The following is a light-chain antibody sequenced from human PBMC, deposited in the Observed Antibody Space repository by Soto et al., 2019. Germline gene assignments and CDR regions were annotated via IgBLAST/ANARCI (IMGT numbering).Light chain of an antibody. CDR1: QSVSGS. J-gene: IGKJ1*01. Sequence: PGEKATLSCRASQSVSGSLGWYQQKPGQAPRLIIYDASVRATGIPARFSGSGSGTDFTLTISSLEPEDFAVYYCQERSNWPWTFGQGTKVDIK. V-gene: IGKV3-11*01. CDR3: QERSNWPWT. CDR2: DAS.